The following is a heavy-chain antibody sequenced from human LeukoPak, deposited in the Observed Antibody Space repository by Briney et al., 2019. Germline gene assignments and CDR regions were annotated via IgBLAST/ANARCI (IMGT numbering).Heavy chain of an antibody. CDR3: ARARCSSTNCYGDFDS. Sequence: ASVKVSCKASGYTFTAYYMHWVRQAPGQGLEWMGWINPNSGGTNYAQKFQGRVTMTRDTSTSTVNMELRSLRSDDTAVYYCARARCSSTNCYGDFDSWGQGTLVTVSS. CDR1: GYTFTAYY. V-gene: IGHV1-2*02. CDR2: INPNSGGT. D-gene: IGHD2-2*01. J-gene: IGHJ4*02.